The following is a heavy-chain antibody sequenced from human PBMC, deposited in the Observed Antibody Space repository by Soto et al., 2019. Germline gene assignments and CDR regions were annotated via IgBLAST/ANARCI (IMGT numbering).Heavy chain of an antibody. Sequence: EVQLLESGGGLVQPGGSLRLSCAASGFTFSSYAMSWVRQAPGKGLGWVPAISVRGGSIYYANSVKGQFTISRDNSINTLYLQMNSLRADDTAMYYCAKDWNIAAVGSRFFDYWGQGTLVTVSS. V-gene: IGHV3-23*01. D-gene: IGHD6-13*01. CDR2: ISVRGGSI. CDR1: GFTFSSYA. CDR3: AKDWNIAAVGSRFFDY. J-gene: IGHJ4*02.